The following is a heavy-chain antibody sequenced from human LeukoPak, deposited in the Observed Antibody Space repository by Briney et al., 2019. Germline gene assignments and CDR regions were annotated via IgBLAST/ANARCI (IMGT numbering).Heavy chain of an antibody. Sequence: GGSLRLSCAASGFTFSSYSMDWVRQAPGKGLEWGSYISSNGTTIYYADSVKGRFTISRDNAKNSLYLQMNSLRDEDTAVYYCARVWGLAVAGGEIEYWGQGTLVTVSS. CDR3: ARVWGLAVAGGEIEY. V-gene: IGHV3-48*02. D-gene: IGHD6-13*01. CDR1: GFTFSSYS. CDR2: ISSNGTTI. J-gene: IGHJ4*02.